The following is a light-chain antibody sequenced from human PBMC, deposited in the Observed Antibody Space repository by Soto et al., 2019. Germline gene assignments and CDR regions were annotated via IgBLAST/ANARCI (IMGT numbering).Light chain of an antibody. V-gene: IGLV2-14*01. CDR2: EV. J-gene: IGLJ3*02. CDR3: SSYTSSSTWV. Sequence: QSALTQPASVSGSPGQSITISCTGTSSDVGGYNYVSWYQQHPGKAPKLMIYEVSNRFSGSKSDNTASLTVFGLQAEDEADYYCSSYTSSSTWVFGGGTKVTVL. CDR1: SSDVGGYNY.